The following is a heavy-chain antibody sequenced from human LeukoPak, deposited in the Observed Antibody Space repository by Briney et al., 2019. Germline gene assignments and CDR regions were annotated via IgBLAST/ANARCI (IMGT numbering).Heavy chain of an antibody. V-gene: IGHV4-39*01. CDR1: GGSISSSSYY. Sequence: SETLSLTCTVSGGSISSSSYYWGWIRQPPGKGLEWIGSIYYSGSTYYNPSLKSRVTISVDTSKNQFSLKLSSVTAPDTAMYFCASPRFGTYYYFYMDVWGKGTTVTVSS. CDR3: ASPRFGTYYYFYMDV. J-gene: IGHJ6*03. D-gene: IGHD3-16*01. CDR2: IYYSGST.